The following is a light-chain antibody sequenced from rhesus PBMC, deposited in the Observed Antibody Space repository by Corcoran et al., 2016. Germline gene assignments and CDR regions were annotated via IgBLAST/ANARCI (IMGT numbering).Light chain of an antibody. CDR1: NIGSKS. CDR3: QVGDSNFL. Sequence: SYEVTQAPSVSVSPGQTARITCGGDNIGSKSVHWYQQKPPAAPILVIFDDAERPSRIPGRLSASSSGNTATLTITGVEAGDEADYYCQVGDSNFLFGGGTRLTVL. J-gene: IGLJ2*01. V-gene: IGLV3-40*01. CDR2: DDA.